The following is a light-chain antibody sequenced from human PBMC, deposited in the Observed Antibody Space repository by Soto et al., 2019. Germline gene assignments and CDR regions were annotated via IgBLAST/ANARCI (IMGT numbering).Light chain of an antibody. Sequence: EIVMTQSPATLSVSPGEGATLSCRASQSVSSKLSWYQQKPGQGPRLLIYGAYSRATGTPDRFSGSGSGTDFTLTINRLEPEDFALYYCQQYGSSPPTFGQGTRLEIK. CDR1: QSVSSK. V-gene: IGKV3-20*01. CDR2: GAY. CDR3: QQYGSSPPT. J-gene: IGKJ5*01.